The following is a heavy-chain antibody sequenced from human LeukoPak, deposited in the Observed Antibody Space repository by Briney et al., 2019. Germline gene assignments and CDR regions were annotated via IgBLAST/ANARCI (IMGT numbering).Heavy chain of an antibody. CDR2: IKSKTDGGTT. J-gene: IGHJ4*02. V-gene: IGHV3-15*01. CDR1: GFTFSNAW. D-gene: IGHD3-10*01. Sequence: GGSLRLSCAASGFTFSNAWMSWVRQAPGKGLEWVGRIKSKTDGGTTDYAAPVKGRFTISRDDSKDTLYLQMNSLKTEDTAVYYCTTEDYYGSGSFDYWGQGTLVTVSS. CDR3: TTEDYYGSGSFDY.